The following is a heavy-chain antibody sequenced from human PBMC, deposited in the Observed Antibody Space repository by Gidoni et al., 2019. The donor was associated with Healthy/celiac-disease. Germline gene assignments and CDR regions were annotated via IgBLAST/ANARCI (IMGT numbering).Heavy chain of an antibody. D-gene: IGHD4-17*01. Sequence: EVQLLESGGGLVQPGGSLRHSCAASGFTFSSYAMSWVRQAPGKGLEWVSAISGSGGSTYYADSVKGRFTISRDNSKNTLYLQMNSLRAEDTAVYYCAKDQFLTTVTFLLDYWGQGTLVTVSS. CDR1: GFTFSSYA. CDR2: ISGSGGST. CDR3: AKDQFLTTVTFLLDY. V-gene: IGHV3-23*01. J-gene: IGHJ4*02.